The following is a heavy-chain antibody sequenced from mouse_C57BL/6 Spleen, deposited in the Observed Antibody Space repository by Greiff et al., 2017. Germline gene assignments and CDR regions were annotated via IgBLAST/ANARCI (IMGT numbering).Heavy chain of an antibody. Sequence: VQLQQPGAELVRPGSSVKLSCKASGYTFTSYWMHWVKQRPIQGLEWIGNIDPSDSETHYNQKFKDKATLTVDKSSSTAYMQLSSLTSEDSAVYYCARSRDYDYGGAWFAYWGQGTLVTVSA. CDR2: IDPSDSET. CDR1: GYTFTSYW. CDR3: ARSRDYDYGGAWFAY. J-gene: IGHJ3*01. D-gene: IGHD2-4*01. V-gene: IGHV1-52*01.